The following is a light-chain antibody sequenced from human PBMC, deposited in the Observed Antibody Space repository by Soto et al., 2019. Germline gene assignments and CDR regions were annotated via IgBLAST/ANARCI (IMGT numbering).Light chain of an antibody. CDR2: DVS. CDR1: SSDVGGYSY. Sequence: QSVLTQPRSVSGSPGQSVTISCTGTSSDVGGYSYVSWYQQHPGKAPKLMIYDVSKRPSGVPDRFSGSKSGNTASLTISGLQAEDEADYYCYSYAGSHTYVFGTGTKVTVL. J-gene: IGLJ1*01. V-gene: IGLV2-11*01. CDR3: YSYAGSHTYV.